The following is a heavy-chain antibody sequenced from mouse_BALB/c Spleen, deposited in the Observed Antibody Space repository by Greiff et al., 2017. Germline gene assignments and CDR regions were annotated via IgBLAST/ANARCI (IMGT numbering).Heavy chain of an antibody. CDR2: INPSNGGT. J-gene: IGHJ2*01. D-gene: IGHD2-10*02. CDR1: GYTFTSYY. V-gene: IGHV1S81*02. CDR3: TRQGYGNYDGD. Sequence: VQLQQSGAELVKPGASVKLSCKASGYTFTSYYMYWVKQRPGQGLEWIGEINPSNGGTNFNEKFKSKATLTVDKSSSTAYMQLSSLTSEDSAVYYCTRQGYGNYDGDWGQGTTLTVSS.